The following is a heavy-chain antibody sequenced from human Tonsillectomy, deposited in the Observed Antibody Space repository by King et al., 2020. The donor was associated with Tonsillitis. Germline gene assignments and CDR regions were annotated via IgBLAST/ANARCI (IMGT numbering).Heavy chain of an antibody. CDR3: ASSWDLYCSSTSCYMSLDP. CDR1: GGTFSSYA. J-gene: IGHJ5*02. D-gene: IGHD2-2*02. Sequence: QLVQSGAEVKKPGSSVKVSCKASGGTFSSYAISWVRQAPGQGLEWMGGIIPIFGTANYAQKFQGRVTITADKSTSTAYMELSSLRSEDTAVYYCASSWDLYCSSTSCYMSLDPWGQGTLVTVSS. V-gene: IGHV1-69*06. CDR2: IIPIFGTA.